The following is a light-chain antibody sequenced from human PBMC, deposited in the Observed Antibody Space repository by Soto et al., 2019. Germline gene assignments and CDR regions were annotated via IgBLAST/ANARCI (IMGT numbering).Light chain of an antibody. Sequence: DIVMTQSPLSLPVTPGEPASISCRSSQSLLHSNGYNYLDWYLQKPGQSPQLLIYLGSNRASGVPDRFSGSGSGTDFTLIISRVEAEDVGVYYCLQDLHTPCTFGPGTKVDIK. V-gene: IGKV2-28*01. CDR1: QSLLHSNGYNY. J-gene: IGKJ3*01. CDR3: LQDLHTPCT. CDR2: LGS.